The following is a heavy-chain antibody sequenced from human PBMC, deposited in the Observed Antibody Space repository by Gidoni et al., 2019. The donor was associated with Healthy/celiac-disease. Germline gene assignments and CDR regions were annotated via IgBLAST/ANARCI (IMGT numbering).Heavy chain of an antibody. D-gene: IGHD3-3*01. Sequence: EVQLVDAGGGLVQPGWSLRLSCAASGFTFSRYAMHWVRQAPGKGLDYVSAISSNGGSTYYANSVKSRFTISRDNSKNTLYLQMGSLRAEDMAVYYCARAEYYDFWSGMIDYWGQGTLVTVSS. CDR2: ISSNGGST. CDR3: ARAEYYDFWSGMIDY. J-gene: IGHJ4*02. V-gene: IGHV3-64*01. CDR1: GFTFSRYA.